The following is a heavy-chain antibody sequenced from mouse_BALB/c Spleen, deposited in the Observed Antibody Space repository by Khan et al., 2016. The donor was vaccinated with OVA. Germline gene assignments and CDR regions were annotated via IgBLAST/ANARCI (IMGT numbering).Heavy chain of an antibody. D-gene: IGHD2-5*01. CDR1: GFTFSSFG. CDR3: ARQYSNSFFEY. J-gene: IGHJ2*01. CDR2: ISSGGSYT. Sequence: MQLEESGGDLVKPGGSLKLSCAASGFTFSSFGMSWIRQTPDKRLEWVATISSGGSYTYYPDSVKGRFTISRDNAKNTLYLQMSSLKSEDTAMYYCARQYSNSFFEYWGQGTTLTVSS. V-gene: IGHV5-6*01.